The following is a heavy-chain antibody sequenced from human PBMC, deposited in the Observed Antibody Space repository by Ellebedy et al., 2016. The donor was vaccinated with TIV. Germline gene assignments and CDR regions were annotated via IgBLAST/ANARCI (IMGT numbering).Heavy chain of an antibody. CDR2: IKQDGSEK. J-gene: IGHJ4*02. D-gene: IGHD1-1*01. CDR3: ARDGILDY. Sequence: GESLKIPXAAPGFTFSSYWLSWVRQAPGKGLEWVANIKQDGSEKYYVDSVKGRFTISRDNAKNSLYLQMNSLRAEDTAVYYCARDGILDYWGQGTLVTVSS. V-gene: IGHV3-7*03. CDR1: GFTFSSYW.